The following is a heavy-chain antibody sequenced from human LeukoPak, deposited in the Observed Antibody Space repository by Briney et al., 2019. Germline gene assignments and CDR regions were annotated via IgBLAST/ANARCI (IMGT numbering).Heavy chain of an antibody. D-gene: IGHD3-3*01. V-gene: IGHV3-7*01. CDR3: ARDLRDFWSGSVDY. J-gene: IGHJ4*02. CDR1: GFTFSSYW. Sequence: QSGGSLRLSCAASGFTFSSYWMSWVRQAPGKGLEWVANIKQDGSEEYYVDSVKGRFTISRDNAKNSLYLQMNSLRAEDTAVYYCARDLRDFWSGSVDYWGQGTLVTVSS. CDR2: IKQDGSEE.